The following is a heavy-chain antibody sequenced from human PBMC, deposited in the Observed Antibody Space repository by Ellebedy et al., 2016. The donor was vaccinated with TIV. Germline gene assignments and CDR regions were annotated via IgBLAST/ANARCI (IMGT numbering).Heavy chain of an antibody. Sequence: GESLKIPCAASAFTFRYYWMGWVRQAPGKGLQWVASISQDGSAKYYLDSGKGRFTVSRDNVKDSLYLQMDRLGADDTDVYYCARAGDYNLHSPAGGYWGQGTLVTVSS. CDR2: ISQDGSAK. V-gene: IGHV3-7*01. J-gene: IGHJ4*02. CDR3: ARAGDYNLHSPAGGY. D-gene: IGHD4-17*01. CDR1: AFTFRYYW.